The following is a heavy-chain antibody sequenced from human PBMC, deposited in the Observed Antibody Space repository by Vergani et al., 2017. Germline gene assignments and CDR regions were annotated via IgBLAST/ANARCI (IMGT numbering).Heavy chain of an antibody. CDR2: FQFDGSNH. D-gene: IGHD3-16*01. V-gene: IGHV3-30*02. J-gene: IGHJ4*02. CDR1: GFTLSNYD. CDR3: AKHFRGWGIDY. Sequence: QVQLVESGGGVVQRGGSLRLSCATSGFTLSNYDMQWIRQGPGKGLEFVAFFQFDGSNHYYADSVKRRFTLSRYFSKNTLYLQMNSLRTDDTATYYCAKHFRGWGIDYWGQGTQVIVSS.